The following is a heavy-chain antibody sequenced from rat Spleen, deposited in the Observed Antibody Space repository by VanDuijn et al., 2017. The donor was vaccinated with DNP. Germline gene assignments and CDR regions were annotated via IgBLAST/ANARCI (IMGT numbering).Heavy chain of an antibody. CDR3: SRQGHLGYFDY. D-gene: IGHD3-2*01. V-gene: IGHV5S13*01. CDR2: ISTSGSRT. J-gene: IGHJ2*01. CDR1: GFIFNNHD. Sequence: EVQLVESGGGLVQPGRSLKLSCPASGFIFNNHDMAWVRQAPKKGLEWVAIISTSGSRTYYQDSVKGRFTISRDNAKNSLYLQMNSLRSEDTATYYCSRQGHLGYFDYWGHGVMVTVSS.